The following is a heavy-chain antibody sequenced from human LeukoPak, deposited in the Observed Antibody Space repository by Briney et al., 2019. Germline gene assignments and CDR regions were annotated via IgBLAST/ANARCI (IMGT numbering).Heavy chain of an antibody. D-gene: IGHD6-19*01. CDR1: GGSFSGYY. Sequence: PSETLSLTCAVYGGSFSGYYWSWIRQPPGKGLEWIGEINHSGSTNYNPSLKSRVTISVDTSKNQFPLKLSSVTAADTAVYYCARGQGSGWYGYWGQGTLVTVSS. CDR2: INHSGST. V-gene: IGHV4-34*01. CDR3: ARGQGSGWYGY. J-gene: IGHJ4*02.